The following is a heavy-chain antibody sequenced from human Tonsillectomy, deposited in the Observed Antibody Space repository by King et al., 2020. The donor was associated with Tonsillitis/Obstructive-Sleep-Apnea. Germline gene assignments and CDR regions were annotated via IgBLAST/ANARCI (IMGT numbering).Heavy chain of an antibody. CDR1: GYTFTSHY. CDR2: INPSGGST. CDR3: ARDHSGGSYDSSGHFDY. D-gene: IGHD3-22*01. J-gene: IGHJ4*02. V-gene: IGHV1-46*01. Sequence: QLVQSGAEVRKPGASVKVSCRASGYTFTSHYMHWVRQAPGQGLEWMGIINPSGGSTGYAQKFQGRVTMTRDTSTSTVYMELSSLGYEDTAVYYCARDHSGGSYDSSGHFDYWGQGTLVTVSS.